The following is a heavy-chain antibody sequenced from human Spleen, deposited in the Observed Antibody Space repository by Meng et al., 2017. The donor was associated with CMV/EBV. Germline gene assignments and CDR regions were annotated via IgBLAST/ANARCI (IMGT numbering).Heavy chain of an antibody. Sequence: GGSLRLSCAASGFTFSSYSMNWVRQAPGKGLEWVSSISSSSSYIYYADSVKGRFTISRDNAKNSLYLQMNSLRAEDTAVYYCARGGVGSGYYYYGMDVWGQGTTVTVS. J-gene: IGHJ6*02. CDR2: ISSSSSYI. V-gene: IGHV3-21*01. CDR1: GFTFSSYS. D-gene: IGHD1-26*01. CDR3: ARGGVGSGYYYYGMDV.